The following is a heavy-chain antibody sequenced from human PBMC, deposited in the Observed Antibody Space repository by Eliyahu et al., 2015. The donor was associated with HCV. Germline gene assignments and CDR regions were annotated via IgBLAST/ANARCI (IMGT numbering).Heavy chain of an antibody. D-gene: IGHD1-7*01. J-gene: IGHJ6*02. CDR3: ARMRGSYNWNYGGRLYHYYGLDV. Sequence: QVTLRESGPALVKPTQTLTLTCTFSGFSLTTSGMCVSWIRQPPGKALEWLALIDWRDEKYYSTSLKTRLAISKDTSKNQVVLTITNMDPADSATYYCARMRGSYNWNYGGRLYHYYGLDVWGQGTTVTVSS. CDR1: GFSLTTSGMC. V-gene: IGHV2-70*01. CDR2: IDWRDEK.